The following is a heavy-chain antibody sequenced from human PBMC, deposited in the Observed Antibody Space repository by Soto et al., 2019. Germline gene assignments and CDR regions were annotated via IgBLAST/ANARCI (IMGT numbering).Heavy chain of an antibody. D-gene: IGHD2-15*01. J-gene: IGHJ5*02. Sequence: GGSLRLSCAASGFTFSSYSMNWVRQAPGKGLEWVSSISSSSSYIYYADSVKGRFTISRDNAKNSLYLQMNSLRAEDTAVYYCAGGAVVVAATPSWFDPWGQGTLVTVSS. CDR3: AGGAVVVAATPSWFDP. CDR1: GFTFSSYS. CDR2: ISSSSSYI. V-gene: IGHV3-21*01.